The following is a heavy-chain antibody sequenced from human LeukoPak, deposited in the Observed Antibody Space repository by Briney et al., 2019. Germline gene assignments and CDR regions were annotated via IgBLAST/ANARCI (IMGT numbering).Heavy chain of an antibody. CDR2: INPNSGGT. D-gene: IGHD1-1*01. V-gene: IGHV1-2*02. J-gene: IGHJ6*02. CDR1: GYTFTGYY. CDR3: ASPALNLYHYYYGMDV. Sequence: ASVKVSCKASGYTFTGYYMHWVRQAPGQGLKWMGWINPNSGGTNYAQKFQGRVTMTRDTSISTAYMELSRLRSDDTAVYYCASPALNLYHYYYGMDVWGQGTTVTVSS.